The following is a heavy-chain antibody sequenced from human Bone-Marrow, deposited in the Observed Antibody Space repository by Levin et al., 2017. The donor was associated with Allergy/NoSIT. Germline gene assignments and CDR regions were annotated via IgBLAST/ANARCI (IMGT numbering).Heavy chain of an antibody. J-gene: IGHJ4*02. CDR3: TSLPQYYYDTNERPALSK. Sequence: GESLKISCAASGFTFSISAMNWVRQAPGKGLEWVSSINTGSSYIYYADSVKGRFTISRDNAKNSLFLQMNSLRAEDTAVYYCTSLPQYYYDTNERPALSKWGQGTLVTVSS. CDR2: INTGSSYI. CDR1: GFTFSISA. V-gene: IGHV3-21*01. D-gene: IGHD3-22*01.